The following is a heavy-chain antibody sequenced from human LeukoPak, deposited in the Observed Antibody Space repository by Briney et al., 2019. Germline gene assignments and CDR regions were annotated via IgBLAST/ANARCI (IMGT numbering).Heavy chain of an antibody. CDR1: GFTFSSYW. Sequence: GGSLRLSCAASGFTFSSYWMSWVRQAPGKVLEWVANIKQDGSEKYYVDSVKGRFTISRDNAKNSLYLQMNSLRAEDTAVYYCARVSSRECMDVWGKGTTVTVSS. D-gene: IGHD6-13*01. V-gene: IGHV3-7*01. CDR3: ARVSSRECMDV. J-gene: IGHJ6*04. CDR2: IKQDGSEK.